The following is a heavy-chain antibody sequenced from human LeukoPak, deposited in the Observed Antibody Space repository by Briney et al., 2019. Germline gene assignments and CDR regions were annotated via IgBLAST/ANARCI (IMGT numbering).Heavy chain of an antibody. CDR1: GYDFAAHW. J-gene: IGHJ4*02. CDR3: ARRSGIYYAPCFDH. CDR2: FNPDDSDT. V-gene: IGHV5-51*01. Sequence: GESLKISCQGSGYDFAAHWIGWVRQMPGKGLEWVGIFNPDDSDTRYSPSFQGQVTISVAKSTSTAYLHWNKLTAADTAIYYCARRSGIYYAPCFDHWGQGTLVTVSS. D-gene: IGHD3-10*01.